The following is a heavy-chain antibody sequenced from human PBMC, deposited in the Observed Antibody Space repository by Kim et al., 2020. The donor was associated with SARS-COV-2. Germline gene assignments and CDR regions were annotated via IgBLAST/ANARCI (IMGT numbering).Heavy chain of an antibody. D-gene: IGHD3-10*01. Sequence: NPSLKSRVTISVDTSKNQFSLKLSSVTAADTAVYYCARGYGTGATNRVDYWGQGTLVTVSS. V-gene: IGHV4-34*01. CDR3: ARGYGTGATNRVDY. J-gene: IGHJ4*02.